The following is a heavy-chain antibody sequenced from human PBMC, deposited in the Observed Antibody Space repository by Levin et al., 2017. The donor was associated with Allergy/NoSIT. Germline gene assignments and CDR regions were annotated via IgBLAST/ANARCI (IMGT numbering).Heavy chain of an antibody. CDR1: GDSISSSSYY. V-gene: IGHV4-39*07. J-gene: IGHJ4*02. D-gene: IGHD6-19*01. Sequence: PGGSLRLSCTVSGDSISSSSYYWGWIRQPPGKGLEWIGSIYYSGSTYYNPSLKSRVTISVDTSKNQFSLKLSSVTAADTAMYYCARQISYSTGWSDYWGQGTLVTVSS. CDR3: ARQISYSTGWSDY. CDR2: IYYSGST.